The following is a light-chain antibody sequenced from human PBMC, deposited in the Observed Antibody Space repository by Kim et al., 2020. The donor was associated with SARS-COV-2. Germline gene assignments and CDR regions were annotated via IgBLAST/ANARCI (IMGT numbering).Light chain of an antibody. J-gene: IGKJ2*01. CDR2: DAS. CDR3: QQYGGSPLYT. Sequence: EIVLTQSPGTLSLSPGERATLSCRASQSVNSNYLAWYQQKFGQAPRLLIFDASSRATGIPDRFSGSGSGTDFTLTISRLEPEDFAVYYCQQYGGSPLYTFGQGTSWRS. CDR1: QSVNSNY. V-gene: IGKV3-20*01.